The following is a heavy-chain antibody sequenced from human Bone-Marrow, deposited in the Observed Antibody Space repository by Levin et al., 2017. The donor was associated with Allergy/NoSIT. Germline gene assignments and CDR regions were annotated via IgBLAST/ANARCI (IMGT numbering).Heavy chain of an antibody. Sequence: SGGSLRLSCTASGFTFGDYAMSWFRQAPGKGLEWVGFIRSKAYGGTTEYAASVKGRFTISRDDSKSIAYLQMNSLKTEDTAVYYCMIVGASNFDYWGQGTLVTVSS. CDR3: MIVGASNFDY. CDR1: GFTFGDYA. CDR2: IRSKAYGGTT. J-gene: IGHJ4*02. V-gene: IGHV3-49*03. D-gene: IGHD1-26*01.